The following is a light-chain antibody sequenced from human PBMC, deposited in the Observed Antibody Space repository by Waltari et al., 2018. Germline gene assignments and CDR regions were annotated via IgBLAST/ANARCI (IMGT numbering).Light chain of an antibody. CDR3: YSTDTSGNHRV. CDR1: ALPKKY. Sequence: SYELTQPPSVSVSPGQTATITCSGDALPKKYAFWYQQKSGQAPVLVIYDDSKRPPGIPERFSGSSSGTLATLTISGAQVEDEADYYCYSTDTSGNHRVFGGGTKLTVL. J-gene: IGLJ3*02. CDR2: DDS. V-gene: IGLV3-10*01.